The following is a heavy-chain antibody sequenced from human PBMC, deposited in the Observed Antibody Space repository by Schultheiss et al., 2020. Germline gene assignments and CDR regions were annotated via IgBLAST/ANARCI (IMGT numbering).Heavy chain of an antibody. D-gene: IGHD3-10*01. V-gene: IGHV4-34*01. CDR2: INHSGST. Sequence: SETLSLTCAVYGGSFSGYYWSWIRQPPGKGLEWIGEINHSGSTNYNPSLKSRVTISVDKSKNQFSLKLSSVTAADTAVYYCARGGEITMVRGVIGWFDPWGQGTLVTVSS. J-gene: IGHJ5*02. CDR3: ARGGEITMVRGVIGWFDP. CDR1: GGSFSGYY.